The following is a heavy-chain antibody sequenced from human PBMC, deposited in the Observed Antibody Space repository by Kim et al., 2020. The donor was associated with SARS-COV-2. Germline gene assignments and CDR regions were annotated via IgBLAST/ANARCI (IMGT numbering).Heavy chain of an antibody. CDR1: GYTLTELS. V-gene: IGHV1-24*01. D-gene: IGHD3-10*01. Sequence: ASVKVSCKVSGYTLTELSMHWVRQAPGKGLEWMGGFDPEDGEKIYAQKFQGRVTMTEDTSTDTAYMELSSRRSEDTAVYYCATVASWFVELFRYDYWGQGNLVTVSS. CDR2: FDPEDGEK. CDR3: ATVASWFVELFRYDY. J-gene: IGHJ4*02.